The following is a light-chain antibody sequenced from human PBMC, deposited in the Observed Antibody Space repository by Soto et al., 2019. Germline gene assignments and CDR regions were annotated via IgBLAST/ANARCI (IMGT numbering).Light chain of an antibody. V-gene: IGKV1-8*01. CDR1: QGISSY. Sequence: ALPMSQSPSSPSSSTGDRGTITCLASQGISSYLAWYQQKPGKAPKLLIYAASTLQSGVPSRFSGSGSGTDFTLTISSLQPDDFATYYCQQYNSYPLTFGGGTKVDI. CDR3: QQYNSYPLT. J-gene: IGKJ4*01. CDR2: AAS.